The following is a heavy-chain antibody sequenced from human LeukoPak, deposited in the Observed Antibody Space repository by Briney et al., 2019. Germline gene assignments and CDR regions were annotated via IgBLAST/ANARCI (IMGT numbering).Heavy chain of an antibody. Sequence: PGGSLRLSCAASGFTFSSYWMSWVRQAPRKGLEWVANIKQDGSEKYYVDSVKGRFTISRDNAKNSLYLQMNSMRAEDTAVYYCASVGIAVAADAFDIWGQGTMVTVSS. D-gene: IGHD6-19*01. J-gene: IGHJ3*02. V-gene: IGHV3-7*01. CDR2: IKQDGSEK. CDR3: ASVGIAVAADAFDI. CDR1: GFTFSSYW.